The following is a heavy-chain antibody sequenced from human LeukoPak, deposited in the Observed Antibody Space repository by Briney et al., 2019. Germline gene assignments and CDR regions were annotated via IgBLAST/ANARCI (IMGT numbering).Heavy chain of an antibody. D-gene: IGHD4-23*01. CDR2: IYYTGST. CDR3: ERAGDYTGKVVDS. Sequence: SETLSLTCTVSGGSISSYYWNWVRQPPGKGLEWIGYIYYTGSTNYNPSLKSRVTISLDTSKNQFSLNLSSVTAADTAVYYCERAGDYTGKVVDSWGQGTLVTVSS. V-gene: IGHV4-59*01. CDR1: GGSISSYY. J-gene: IGHJ4*02.